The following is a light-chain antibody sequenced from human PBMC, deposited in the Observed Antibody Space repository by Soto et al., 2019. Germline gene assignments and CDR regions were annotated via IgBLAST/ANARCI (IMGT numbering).Light chain of an antibody. Sequence: EIVMTQSPATLSVSPGERATLSCRASQSVGSNVAWYQQKPGQAPRLLIHGASTRATGIPARFSGSGSGTEFTLTITSLQSEDFGVYYCQQYNSWPPITFGQGTRLE. CDR1: QSVGSN. CDR3: QQYNSWPPIT. V-gene: IGKV3-15*01. J-gene: IGKJ5*01. CDR2: GAS.